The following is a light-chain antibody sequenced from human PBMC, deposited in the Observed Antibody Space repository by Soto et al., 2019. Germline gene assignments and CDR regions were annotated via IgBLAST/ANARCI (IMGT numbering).Light chain of an antibody. CDR3: QQYGGSPIT. V-gene: IGKV3-20*01. CDR2: GAS. CDR1: QSVTTR. J-gene: IGKJ5*01. Sequence: IILTQSPGTLSLTPGERVTLSCRASQSVTTRLAWYQHKPGQAPTLLMSGASNRASGVPVRFSGRGSGTDFTLTITRLEPEDFALYYCQQYGGSPITFGLGTRLEIK.